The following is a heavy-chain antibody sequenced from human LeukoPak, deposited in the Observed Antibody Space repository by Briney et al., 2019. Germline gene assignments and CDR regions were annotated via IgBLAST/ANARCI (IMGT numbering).Heavy chain of an antibody. V-gene: IGHV3-33*01. J-gene: IGHJ6*02. D-gene: IGHD3-10*01. CDR1: GFTFSSYG. CDR2: IWYDGSKK. CDR3: ARFRGFGEPRMDV. Sequence: GGSLRLSCAASGFTFSSYGMHWVRQAPGKGLEWVAVIWYDGSKKYYADSVKGRFTISRDNSKNTLYLQMNSLRAEDTAVYYCARFRGFGEPRMDVWGQGTTVTVSS.